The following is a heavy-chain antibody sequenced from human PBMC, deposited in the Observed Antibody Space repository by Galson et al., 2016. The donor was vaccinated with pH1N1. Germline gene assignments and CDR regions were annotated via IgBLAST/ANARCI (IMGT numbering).Heavy chain of an antibody. CDR1: GDSVSSEIW. D-gene: IGHD4-17*01. J-gene: IGHJ4*02. V-gene: IGHV4-4*02. Sequence: ESLSLTCIVSGDSVSSEIWWTWVRQPPGKALEWIGEIHYSGSTNFHPALGSRVAMSVDVSRNIFSLDLGSVTAAGTAVYYCAKGRHYGDSQPFDYWGQGILVTVSS. CDR3: AKGRHYGDSQPFDY. CDR2: IHYSGST.